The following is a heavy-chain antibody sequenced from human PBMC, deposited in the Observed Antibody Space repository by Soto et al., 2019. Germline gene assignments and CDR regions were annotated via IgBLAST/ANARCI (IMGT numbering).Heavy chain of an antibody. Sequence: GGSLRLSCAASGFTFSSYSMNWVRQAPGKGLEWVSSISSSSSYIYYADSVKGRFTISRDNAKNSLYLQMNSLRAEDTAVYYCARDIKLGVWDVWGKGTTVTVSS. J-gene: IGHJ6*04. CDR1: GFTFSSYS. V-gene: IGHV3-21*01. CDR3: ARDIKLGVWDV. CDR2: ISSSSSYI. D-gene: IGHD2-8*01.